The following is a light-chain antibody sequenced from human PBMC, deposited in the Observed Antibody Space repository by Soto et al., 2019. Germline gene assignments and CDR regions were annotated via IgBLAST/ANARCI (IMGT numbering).Light chain of an antibody. J-gene: IGKJ3*01. V-gene: IGKV3-11*01. CDR3: QHRSNWLGT. CDR2: DAS. Sequence: EIVLTQSPATLSLSPGERATLSCRASQSVGGFLAWYQQRSGQTPKLLIYDASKRAPGIPARFSGSGSGTDFTLTISSLEPEDCAVYYCQHRSNWLGTFGPGTKVDIK. CDR1: QSVGGF.